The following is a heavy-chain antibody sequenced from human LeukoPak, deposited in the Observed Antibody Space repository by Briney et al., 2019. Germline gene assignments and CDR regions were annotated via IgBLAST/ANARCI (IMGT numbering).Heavy chain of an antibody. CDR1: GGTFSSYA. D-gene: IGHD4-17*01. CDR3: ARGDLTVTGYFDL. CDR2: ISAYNGNT. V-gene: IGHV1-18*01. Sequence: SVKVSCKASGGTFSSYAISWVRQAPGQGLEWMGWISAYNGNTNYAQKLQGRVTMTTDTSTSTAYMELRSLRSDDTAVYYCARGDLTVTGYFDLWGRGTLVTVSS. J-gene: IGHJ2*01.